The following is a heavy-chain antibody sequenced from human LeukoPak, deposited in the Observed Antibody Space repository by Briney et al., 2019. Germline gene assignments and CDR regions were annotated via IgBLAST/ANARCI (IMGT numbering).Heavy chain of an antibody. CDR3: ARVHYYDNSGYWFFDY. Sequence: SETLSLTCTVSGGSISNYCWSWIRQSAGKGLEWIGRIYITGSTNYNPSLKSRVSMSLDTSKNQLSLKLSSVTAADTAVYYCARVHYYDNSGYWFFDYWGQGTLVTVSS. CDR1: GGSISNYC. J-gene: IGHJ4*02. CDR2: IYITGST. V-gene: IGHV4-4*07. D-gene: IGHD3-22*01.